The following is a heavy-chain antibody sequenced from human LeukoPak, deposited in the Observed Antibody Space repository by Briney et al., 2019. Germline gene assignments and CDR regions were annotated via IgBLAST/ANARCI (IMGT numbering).Heavy chain of an antibody. Sequence: ASVKVSCKASGYTFTGYYMHWVRQAPGQGLEWMGWINPNSGGTSYAQKFQGRVTMTRDMSTSTVYMELSSLRSEDTAVYYCARRGYCSGGSCYVVDYWGQGTLVTVSS. CDR1: GYTFTGYY. V-gene: IGHV1-2*02. CDR3: ARRGYCSGGSCYVVDY. J-gene: IGHJ4*02. D-gene: IGHD2-15*01. CDR2: INPNSGGT.